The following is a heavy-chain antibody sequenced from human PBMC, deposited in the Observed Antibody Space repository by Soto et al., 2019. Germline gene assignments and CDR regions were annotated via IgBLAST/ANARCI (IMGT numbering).Heavy chain of an antibody. D-gene: IGHD5-18*01. CDR2: IKTDGSST. V-gene: IGHV3-74*01. Sequence: EVQLVESGGGLVQPGGSLRLSCAASGFSFSSYWIHSVRQAPGKGLVWVSRIKTDGSSTDYADSVKGRFTISRDNAKNTLYLQMNSLSAEDTAVYYCAKREGNTYGLFHWGQGTLVTVSS. J-gene: IGHJ4*02. CDR1: GFSFSSYW. CDR3: AKREGNTYGLFH.